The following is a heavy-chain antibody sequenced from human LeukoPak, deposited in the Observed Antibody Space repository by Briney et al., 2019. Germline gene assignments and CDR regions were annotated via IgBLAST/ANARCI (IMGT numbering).Heavy chain of an antibody. V-gene: IGHV3-15*01. Sequence: GGSLRLSCAASGFIFSESWMNWVRQAPGKGLELVGRVKRKTDGGTTDYPAPVKGRFTISRDDSKKTLYLQMNSLKTEDTAVYYCTTRVVTTNDYWGQGTLVTVSS. J-gene: IGHJ4*02. CDR3: TTRVVTTNDY. CDR1: GFIFSESW. D-gene: IGHD5-12*01. CDR2: VKRKTDGGTT.